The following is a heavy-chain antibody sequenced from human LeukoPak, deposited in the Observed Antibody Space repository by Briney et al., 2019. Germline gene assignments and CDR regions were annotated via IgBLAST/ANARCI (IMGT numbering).Heavy chain of an antibody. V-gene: IGHV1-69*01. CDR2: IIPIFGTA. D-gene: IGHD3-9*01. J-gene: IGHJ6*04. Sequence: SVKVSCTASVVTFSFYAISWVRQAPGQGNEWMGGIIPIFGTANYDKTFQGRVTITADRATSTADMELNSLRSEDRAVYDCASVARHDRLGYFDWSMDHYGMDVWGKGTTVTVSS. CDR1: VVTFSFYA. CDR3: ASVARHDRLGYFDWSMDHYGMDV.